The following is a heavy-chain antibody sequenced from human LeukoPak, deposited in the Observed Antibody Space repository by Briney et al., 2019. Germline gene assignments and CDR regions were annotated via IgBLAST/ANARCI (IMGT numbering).Heavy chain of an antibody. V-gene: IGHV3-21*01. D-gene: IGHD3-10*01. Sequence: GGSLRLSCAASGFTFSSYSMNWVRQAPGKGLEWVSSISSSSSYIYYAGSVKGRFTISRDNAKNSLYLQMNSLRAEDTAVYYCARDPLLWFGEDLHDAFDIWGQGTMVTVSS. CDR2: ISSSSSYI. CDR1: GFTFSSYS. J-gene: IGHJ3*02. CDR3: ARDPLLWFGEDLHDAFDI.